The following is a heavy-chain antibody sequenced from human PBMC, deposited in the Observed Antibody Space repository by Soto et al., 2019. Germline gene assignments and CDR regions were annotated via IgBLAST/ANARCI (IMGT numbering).Heavy chain of an antibody. V-gene: IGHV4-4*02. D-gene: IGHD7-27*01. CDR1: GDPMTRSVW. Sequence: ASETLSLTCTVSGDPMTRSVWWTWVRQPPGKGLEWIGEVFHTGNTNYNPSLKSRVTMSVDKSTNEFSLKATSVTAADTAIYYCARKAWVRFDYWGQGALVTVSS. CDR2: VFHTGNT. J-gene: IGHJ4*02. CDR3: ARKAWVRFDY.